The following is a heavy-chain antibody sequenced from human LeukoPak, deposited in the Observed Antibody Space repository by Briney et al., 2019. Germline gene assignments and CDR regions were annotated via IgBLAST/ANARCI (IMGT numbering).Heavy chain of an antibody. D-gene: IGHD5-18*01. CDR1: GFTLSDHY. J-gene: IGHJ4*02. CDR2: MWYDGSNK. Sequence: GGSLRLSCAASGFTLSDHYMDWVRQAPGKGLGWMAVMWYDGSNKYYADSVKGRFTISRDNSKNTLYLQMNSLRAEDTAVYYCARDRGPGYSYGVLDYWGQGTLVTVSS. CDR3: ARDRGPGYSYGVLDY. V-gene: IGHV3-33*08.